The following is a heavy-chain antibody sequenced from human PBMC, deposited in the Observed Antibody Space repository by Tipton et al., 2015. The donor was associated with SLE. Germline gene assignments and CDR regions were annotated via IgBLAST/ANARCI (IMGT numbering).Heavy chain of an antibody. CDR3: ARVSSGTNYAIES. V-gene: IGHV4-59*11. Sequence: TLSLTCTVSGGSISRHFWSWIRQPPNKGLEWIGHIYTTGSTNYSPSLKSRVTISFDTSETQFSLKLASVTIADTAVYYCARVSSGTNYAIESWGQGTLVTVSS. D-gene: IGHD4/OR15-4a*01. J-gene: IGHJ4*02. CDR1: GGSISRHF. CDR2: IYTTGST.